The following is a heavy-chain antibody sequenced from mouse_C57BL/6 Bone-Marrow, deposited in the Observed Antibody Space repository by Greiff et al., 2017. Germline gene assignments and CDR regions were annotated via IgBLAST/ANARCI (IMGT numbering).Heavy chain of an antibody. Sequence: QVQLQQPGAELVKPGASVKMSCKASGYTFTSYWITWVKQRPGQGLEWIGDIYPGSGSTNYNEKFKSKATLTVDTSSSTAYMQLSRLTSEDSAVYYCARCYYYGSSPASFAYWGQGTLVTVSA. D-gene: IGHD1-1*01. CDR1: GYTFTSYW. J-gene: IGHJ3*01. CDR3: ARCYYYGSSPASFAY. V-gene: IGHV1-55*01. CDR2: IYPGSGST.